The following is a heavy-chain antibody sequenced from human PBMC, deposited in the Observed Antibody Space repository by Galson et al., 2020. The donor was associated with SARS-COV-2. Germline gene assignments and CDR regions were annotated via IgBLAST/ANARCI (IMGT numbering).Heavy chain of an antibody. CDR2: IKSDGSDK. CDR1: GFTFSSYW. D-gene: IGHD6-6*01. V-gene: IGHV3-7*03. Sequence: GESLKISCAASGFTFSSYWMSWVRQAPGKGLEWVANIKSDGSDKHYVDSVKGRFTISRDNAENLLYLQMDNLRADDTALYYCARDFGSSSEVFDSWGQGALVTVSS. CDR3: ARDFGSSSEVFDS. J-gene: IGHJ4*02.